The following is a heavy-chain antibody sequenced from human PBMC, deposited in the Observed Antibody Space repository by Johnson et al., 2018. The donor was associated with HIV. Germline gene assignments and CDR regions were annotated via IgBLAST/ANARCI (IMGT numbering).Heavy chain of an antibody. V-gene: IGHV3-30*04. CDR3: ANLIGGGI. CDR2: ISYDGSIK. Sequence: QVQLVESGGGVVQPGRSMRLSCAASGFTFSSYAMHWVRQAPGKALEWVAVISYDGSIKFYADSVKGRFTISRDNSKNMLYLQMNSLRVEDTAVYYCANLIGGGIWGQGTMVTVSS. D-gene: IGHD3-16*01. CDR1: GFTFSSYA. J-gene: IGHJ3*02.